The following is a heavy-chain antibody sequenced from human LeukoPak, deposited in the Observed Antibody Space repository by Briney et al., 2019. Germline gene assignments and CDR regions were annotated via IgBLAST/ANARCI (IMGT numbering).Heavy chain of an antibody. J-gene: IGHJ4*02. CDR3: GRTDSSGYYADY. CDR1: GGSISNGGYY. CDR2: IYSSGST. V-gene: IGHV4-31*03. Sequence: SETLSLTCTVSGGSISNGGYYWNWLRQHPGKGLEWIGYIYSSGSTYYNPSLESRVTISLDTSTNQFSLRLSSVTAADTAVYYCGRTDSSGYYADYWGQGTLVTVSS. D-gene: IGHD3-22*01.